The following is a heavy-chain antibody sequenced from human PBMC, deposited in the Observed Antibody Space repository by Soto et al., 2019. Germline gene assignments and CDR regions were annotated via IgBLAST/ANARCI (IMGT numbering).Heavy chain of an antibody. CDR2: IIPIFGTA. Sequence: ASVKGSCKASGGTCSIYASSWVRQAPGQGLEWMGGIIPIFGTANYAQKCQGRVTITADESTSTAYMELSSLRSEDTAVYYCARSGGLDRDFDYWGQGTLVTVS. CDR1: GGTCSIYA. V-gene: IGHV1-69*13. CDR3: ARSGGLDRDFDY. J-gene: IGHJ4*02.